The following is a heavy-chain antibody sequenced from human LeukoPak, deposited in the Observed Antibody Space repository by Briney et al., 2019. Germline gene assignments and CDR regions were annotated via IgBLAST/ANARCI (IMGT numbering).Heavy chain of an antibody. CDR3: ARDRSQLVLYRVRHYFDY. Sequence: SETLSLTCTVSGGSISSGGYYWSWIRQHPGKGLEWIGYIYYSGSTYYNPSLKSRVTISVDTSKNQFSLKLSSVTAADTAVYYCARDRSQLVLYRVRHYFDYWGQGTLVTVSS. J-gene: IGHJ4*02. D-gene: IGHD6-13*01. CDR2: IYYSGST. V-gene: IGHV4-31*03. CDR1: GGSISSGGYY.